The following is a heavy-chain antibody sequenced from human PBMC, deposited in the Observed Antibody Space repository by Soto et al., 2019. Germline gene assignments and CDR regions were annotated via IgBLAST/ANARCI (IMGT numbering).Heavy chain of an antibody. CDR2: VRFDGDNK. CDR1: GFAFTSFG. CDR3: AKLPNCGGDCYFDY. Sequence: PGGSLRLSCAASGFAFTSFGMPWVRQAPGKGQEWVAVVRFDGDNKNYADSVKGRFTVSRDNSKSMVYLQMNSLRPDDTAIYYCAKLPNCGGDCYFDYWGQGTVVTVSS. D-gene: IGHD2-21*02. V-gene: IGHV3-30*02. J-gene: IGHJ4*02.